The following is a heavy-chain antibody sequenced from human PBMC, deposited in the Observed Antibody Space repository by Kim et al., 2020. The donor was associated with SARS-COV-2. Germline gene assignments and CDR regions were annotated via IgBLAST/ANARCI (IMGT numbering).Heavy chain of an antibody. D-gene: IGHD2-15*01. J-gene: IGHJ4*02. CDR2: IWYDGSNK. CDR1: GFTFSSYG. V-gene: IGHV3-33*01. CDR3: ARDVRWYQDLDY. Sequence: GGSLRLSCAASGFTFSSYGMHWVRQAPGKGLEWVAVIWYDGSNKYYADSVKGRFTISRDNSKNTLYLQMNSLRAEDTAVYYCARDVRWYQDLDYWGQGTLVTVSS.